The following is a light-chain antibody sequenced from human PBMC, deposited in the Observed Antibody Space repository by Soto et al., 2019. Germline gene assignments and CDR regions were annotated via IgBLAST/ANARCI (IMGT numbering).Light chain of an antibody. J-gene: IGLJ2*01. Sequence: QSALTQPASVSGSPGQSITISCTGTSSDVGAYNYVSWYQQHPGKAPKLMIYDVNNRPSGVSNRFSGSKSGNTASLTISGLQTEDEADYYCSSYTSSSNVVFGGGTKLTVL. CDR1: SSDVGAYNY. CDR3: SSYTSSSNVV. V-gene: IGLV2-14*01. CDR2: DVN.